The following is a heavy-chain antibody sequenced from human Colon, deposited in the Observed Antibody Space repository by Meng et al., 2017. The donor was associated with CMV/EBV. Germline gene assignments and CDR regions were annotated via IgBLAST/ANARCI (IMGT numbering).Heavy chain of an antibody. D-gene: IGHD3-22*01. CDR2: IYSGGST. J-gene: IGHJ4*02. CDR1: GFTVSSNY. V-gene: IGHV3-53*01. CDR3: ARDPLRYDSPLNYFDY. Sequence: GESLKISCAASGFTVSSNYMSWVRQAPGKGLEWVSVIYSGGSTYYADSVKGRFTISRDNSKNTLYLQMNSLRAEDTAVYYCARDPLRYDSPLNYFDYWGQGTLVTVSS.